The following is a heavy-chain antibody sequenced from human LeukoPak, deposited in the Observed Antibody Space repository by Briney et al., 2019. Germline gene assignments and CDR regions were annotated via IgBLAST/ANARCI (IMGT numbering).Heavy chain of an antibody. CDR3: ARDSGDYSKEYDGFDT. D-gene: IGHD4-11*01. CDR1: GYTFTTYG. J-gene: IGHJ3*02. CDR2: ISGYNGNT. V-gene: IGHV1-18*01. Sequence: ASVKVSCKASGYTFTTYGISWVRQAPGQGLEWMGWISGYNGNTNYAQKLQGRVTMTTDTSTSTAYMELRGLRSDDTAVYYCARDSGDYSKEYDGFDTWGQGTMVTVSS.